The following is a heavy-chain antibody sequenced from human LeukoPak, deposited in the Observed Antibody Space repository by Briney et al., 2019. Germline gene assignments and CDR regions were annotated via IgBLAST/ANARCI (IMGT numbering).Heavy chain of an antibody. CDR1: GFTFSSYA. V-gene: IGHV3-23*01. CDR3: AKDIRDYDSSGYEIDY. CDR2: ISGSGGST. J-gene: IGHJ4*02. Sequence: GGSLRLSCAASGFTFSSYAMSWVRQAPGKGLEWVSAISGSGGSTYYADSVRGRFTISRDNSKNTLYLQVNSLRAEDTALYYCAKDIRDYDSSGYEIDYWGQGTLVTVSS. D-gene: IGHD3-22*01.